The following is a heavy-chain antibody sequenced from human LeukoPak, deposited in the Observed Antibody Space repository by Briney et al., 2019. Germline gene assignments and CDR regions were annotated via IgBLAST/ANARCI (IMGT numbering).Heavy chain of an antibody. V-gene: IGHV3-23*01. J-gene: IGHJ4*02. D-gene: IGHD3-9*01. CDR3: AKDVLVLRYFDWLPNFDY. CDR2: ISGSGGST. Sequence: GGSLRLSCAASGFTFSSYAMSWVRQAPGKGLEWVSAISGSGGSTYYADSVKGRFTISRDNSKNTLYLQMNSLRAEDTAAYYCAKDVLVLRYFDWLPNFDYWGQGTLVTVSS. CDR1: GFTFSSYA.